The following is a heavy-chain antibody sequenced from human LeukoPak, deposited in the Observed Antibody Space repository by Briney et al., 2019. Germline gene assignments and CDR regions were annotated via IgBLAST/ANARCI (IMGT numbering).Heavy chain of an antibody. CDR2: INHSGNT. CDR1: GGSFSGYY. V-gene: IGHV4-34*01. Sequence: SETLSLTCAVYGGSFSGYYWSGIRQPPGKGLEWIGEINHSGNTNYNLSLKSRVTISVDTSKNQFSLKLSSVTAADTAVYYCARGPGYRRIAARYWFDPWGQGTLVTVSS. D-gene: IGHD6-6*01. J-gene: IGHJ5*02. CDR3: ARGPGYRRIAARYWFDP.